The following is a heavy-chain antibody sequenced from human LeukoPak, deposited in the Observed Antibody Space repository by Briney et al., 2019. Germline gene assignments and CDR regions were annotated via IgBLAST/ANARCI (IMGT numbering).Heavy chain of an antibody. V-gene: IGHV4-34*01. CDR3: ARLSGYSYGLFDY. J-gene: IGHJ4*02. CDR2: INHSGST. Sequence: XETLSLTCAVYGGSFSGYYWSWIRQPPGKGLEGIGEINHSGSTNYNPSLKSRVTISVDTSKNQFSLKLSSVTAADTAVYYCARLSGYSYGLFDYWGQGALVTVSS. D-gene: IGHD5-18*01. CDR1: GGSFSGYY.